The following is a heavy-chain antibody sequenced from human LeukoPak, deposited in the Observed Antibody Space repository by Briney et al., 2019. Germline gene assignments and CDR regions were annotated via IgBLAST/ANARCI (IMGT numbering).Heavy chain of an antibody. CDR2: FDPEDGET. J-gene: IGHJ4*02. Sequence: ASVKVSCKVSGYTLTGLSMHWVRQAPGKGLEWMGGFDPEDGETIYAQKFQGRVTMTEDTSTDTAYMELSSLRSEDTAVYYCATDRFYYDSSGYTLFDYWGQGTLVTVSS. CDR3: ATDRFYYDSSGYTLFDY. CDR1: GYTLTGLS. V-gene: IGHV1-24*01. D-gene: IGHD3-22*01.